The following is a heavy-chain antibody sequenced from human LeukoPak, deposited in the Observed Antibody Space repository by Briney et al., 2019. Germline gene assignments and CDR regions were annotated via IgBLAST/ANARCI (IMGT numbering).Heavy chain of an antibody. D-gene: IGHD3-10*01. J-gene: IGHJ4*02. CDR2: IYSGGSP. V-gene: IGHV3-66*01. Sequence: PGGPLRLSCAASGFTLSSYSMNWVRQAPGKGLEWVSGIYSGGSPYYADSVKGRFTISRDNSKNTLYLQINSLRAEATAVYYCASLYGSDDSWGQGTLVTVSS. CDR1: GFTLSSYS. CDR3: ASLYGSDDS.